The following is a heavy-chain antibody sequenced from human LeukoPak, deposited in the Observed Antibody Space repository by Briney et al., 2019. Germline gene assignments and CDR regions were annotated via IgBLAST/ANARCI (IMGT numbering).Heavy chain of an antibody. CDR1: GFTVSSNY. J-gene: IGHJ4*02. D-gene: IGHD5-12*01. CDR2: IYSGGST. V-gene: IGHV3-66*02. CDR3: ARDRWVGGYDYFDY. Sequence: GGSLRLSCAASGFTVSSNYMSWVRQAPGKGLEWVSVIYSGGSTYYADSVKGRFTISRDNSKNTLYLQMNSLRAEDTAVYYSARDRWVGGYDYFDYWGQGTLVTVSS.